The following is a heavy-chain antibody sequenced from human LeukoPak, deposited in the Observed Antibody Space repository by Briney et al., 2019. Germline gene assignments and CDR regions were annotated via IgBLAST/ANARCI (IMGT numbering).Heavy chain of an antibody. J-gene: IGHJ4*02. D-gene: IGHD3-9*01. CDR2: ISYSGST. Sequence: PSETLSLTCTVSGGSITSTNYYWGWIRQPPGKELEWIGSISYSGSTYYHPSLKSRVTISGDTSKKQFSLKVNSVTAADTAVYYCASSWGDILTGPDYWGQGTLVTVSS. V-gene: IGHV4-39*07. CDR3: ASSWGDILTGPDY. CDR1: GGSITSTNYY.